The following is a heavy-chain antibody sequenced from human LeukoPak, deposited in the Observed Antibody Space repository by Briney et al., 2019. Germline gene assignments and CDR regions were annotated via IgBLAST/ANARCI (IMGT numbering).Heavy chain of an antibody. CDR1: GFTFTTYW. V-gene: IGHV3-74*01. CDR3: ARDAVDTANAV. D-gene: IGHD5-18*01. J-gene: IGHJ6*02. Sequence: GGSLRLSCAASGFTFTTYWMHWVRQAPGKGLVWVSHINSDGSISSYADSVKGRFTISRDNAKNTLYLQMNSLRAEDTAVYYCARDAVDTANAVWGQGTTVTVSS. CDR2: INSDGSIS.